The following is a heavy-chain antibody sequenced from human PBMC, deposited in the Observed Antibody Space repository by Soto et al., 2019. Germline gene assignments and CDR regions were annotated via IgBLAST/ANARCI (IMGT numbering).Heavy chain of an antibody. CDR1: GYSFATSG. Sequence: QVTLVQSGAEVKKPGASIKVSCKASGYSFATSGMTWVRQAPGQGLEWVGWISAYNGNSNYDQNLQDRVTMTTDTSTTTAYLELRNLRSDDSGVYYCARAGQYYDTSGYANWGQGTLVTVSS. D-gene: IGHD3-22*01. CDR2: ISAYNGNS. V-gene: IGHV1-18*01. J-gene: IGHJ4*02. CDR3: ARAGQYYDTSGYAN.